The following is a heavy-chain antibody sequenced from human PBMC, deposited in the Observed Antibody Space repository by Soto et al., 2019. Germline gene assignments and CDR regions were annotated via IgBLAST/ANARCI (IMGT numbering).Heavy chain of an antibody. CDR1: GFTFSSYS. V-gene: IGHV3-48*02. D-gene: IGHD3-22*01. Sequence: SLRLSCAASGFTFSSYSMNWVRQAPGKGLEWVSYISSSSSTIYYADSVKGRFTISRDNAKNSLYLQMNSLRDEDTAVYYCARDPDYYDSSGYYPEYFQHWGQGTLVTVSS. CDR2: ISSSSSTI. CDR3: ARDPDYYDSSGYYPEYFQH. J-gene: IGHJ1*01.